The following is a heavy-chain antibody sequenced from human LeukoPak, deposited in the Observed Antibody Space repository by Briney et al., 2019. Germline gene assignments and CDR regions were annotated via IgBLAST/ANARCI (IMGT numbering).Heavy chain of an antibody. Sequence: SETLSLTCSVYGGLFSGYYWSWIRQPPGKGLEWIGETNHRGSTNYNPSLTSRVSISVDTSKNQFSLKLSSVTAADTAVYYCARWYYYDSSGYYYRYYYYGLDVWGQGTTVTVSS. CDR2: TNHRGST. CDR3: ARWYYYDSSGYYYRYYYYGLDV. J-gene: IGHJ6*02. D-gene: IGHD3-22*01. CDR1: GGLFSGYY. V-gene: IGHV4-34*01.